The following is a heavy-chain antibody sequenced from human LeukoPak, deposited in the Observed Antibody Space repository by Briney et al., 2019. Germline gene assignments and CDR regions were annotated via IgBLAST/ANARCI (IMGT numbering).Heavy chain of an antibody. D-gene: IGHD1-26*01. CDR3: AKEGGRTGATIDY. V-gene: IGHV3-23*01. J-gene: IGHJ4*02. CDR1: GFTFSNYA. CDR2: ISDSGGST. Sequence: PGGSLRLSCAASGFTFSNYAMSWVRQAPGKGLEWVSTISDSGGSTYYADSVKGRFTISRDNSKNTLYVQMNSLRAEDTAVYYCAKEGGRTGATIDYWGQGTLVTVSS.